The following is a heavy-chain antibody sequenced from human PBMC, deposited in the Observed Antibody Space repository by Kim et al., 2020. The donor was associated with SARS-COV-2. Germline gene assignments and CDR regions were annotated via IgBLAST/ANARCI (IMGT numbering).Heavy chain of an antibody. V-gene: IGHV1-18*04. Sequence: ASVKVSCKASGYTFTSYGISWVRQAPGQGLEWMGWISAYNGNTNYAQKLQGRVTMTTDTSTSTAYMELRSLRSDDTAVYYCARTPTRTIITMIVVIMDDGLDIWGQGTMVTVSS. D-gene: IGHD3-22*01. J-gene: IGHJ3*02. CDR2: ISAYNGNT. CDR1: GYTFTSYG. CDR3: ARTPTRTIITMIVVIMDDGLDI.